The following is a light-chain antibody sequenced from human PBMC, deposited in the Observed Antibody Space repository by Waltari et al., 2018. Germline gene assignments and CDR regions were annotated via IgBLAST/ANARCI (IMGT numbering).Light chain of an antibody. J-gene: IGLJ3*02. CDR3: KSYTGTGSWV. CDR2: DVS. Sequence: WYQQNPGKAPKVIIYDVSQRPSGISNRFSGSKSGNTASLIISGLQADDEADYYCKSYTGTGSWVFGGGTKLTVL. V-gene: IGLV2-14*03.